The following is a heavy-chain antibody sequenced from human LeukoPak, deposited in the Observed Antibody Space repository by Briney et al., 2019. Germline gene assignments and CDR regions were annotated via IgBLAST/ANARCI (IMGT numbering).Heavy chain of an antibody. J-gene: IGHJ4*02. CDR2: IYYSGSI. CDR1: GGSISSYY. Sequence: PSETLSLTCTVSGGSISSYYWSWIRQSPGKGLEWIGYIYYSGSIDYNPSLKSRVTISVDTSKNQFSLKLSSVTAADTAVYYCARDKRMNGYFDYWGQGTLVTVSS. V-gene: IGHV4-59*01. CDR3: ARDKRMNGYFDY. D-gene: IGHD2-8*01.